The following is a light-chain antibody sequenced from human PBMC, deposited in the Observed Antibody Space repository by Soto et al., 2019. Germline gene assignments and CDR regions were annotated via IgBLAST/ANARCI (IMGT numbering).Light chain of an antibody. CDR3: QQYGSSRA. V-gene: IGKV3-20*01. CDR2: GTS. CDR1: QSLSSTY. Sequence: EIVLTQSPGTLSLSPGERATLSCRASQSLSSTYLAWYQQKPGQAPRLLIYGTSTRATGIPDRFSGSGSGTDFTLTISRLEPEDFEVYYCQQYGSSRAFGQGPKVDIK. J-gene: IGKJ1*01.